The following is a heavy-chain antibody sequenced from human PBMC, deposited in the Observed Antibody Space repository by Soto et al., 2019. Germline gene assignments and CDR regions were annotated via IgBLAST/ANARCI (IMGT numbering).Heavy chain of an antibody. CDR2: IIPILGIA. J-gene: IGHJ4*02. D-gene: IGHD6-13*01. V-gene: IGHV1-69*08. Sequence: QVQLVQSGAEVKKPGSSVKVSCKASGGTFSSYTISWVRQAPGQGLEWMGRIIPILGIANNAQKFQGRVTITADKSPSTAYMELSSLRSEDTAVYYCATEEYSSSWYRYWGQGTLVTVSS. CDR1: GGTFSSYT. CDR3: ATEEYSSSWYRY.